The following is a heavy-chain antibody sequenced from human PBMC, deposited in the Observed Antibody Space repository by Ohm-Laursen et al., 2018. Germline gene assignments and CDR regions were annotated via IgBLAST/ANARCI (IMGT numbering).Heavy chain of an antibody. Sequence: SETLSLTCRVSGHSIRSGYYWGWIRQPPGKGMEWIGSIYPRGTTYYNPSLESRVALSVDTSKSQLSLNLTSATTADTAVYYCAGEFYFDSSGYYYWGQGILVIVSP. CDR1: GHSIRSGYY. D-gene: IGHD3-22*01. CDR3: AGEFYFDSSGYYY. J-gene: IGHJ4*02. V-gene: IGHV4-38-2*01. CDR2: IYPRGTT.